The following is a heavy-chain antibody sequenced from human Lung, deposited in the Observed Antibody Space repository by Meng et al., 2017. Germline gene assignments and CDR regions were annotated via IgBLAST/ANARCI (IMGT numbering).Heavy chain of an antibody. CDR1: GYTFTDYY. D-gene: IGHD6-6*01. Sequence: QVQRVQSGAEGKRPGASGRVACKASGYTFTDYYMQWVRQAPGQGLEWMGRMNPNSGDTKYAQKFQGRVTMTGYTSISTAYMELSRLTSDDTAVYYCAREGGSSSHFDYWGQGTLVTVSS. CDR2: MNPNSGDT. J-gene: IGHJ4*02. V-gene: IGHV1-2*06. CDR3: AREGGSSSHFDY.